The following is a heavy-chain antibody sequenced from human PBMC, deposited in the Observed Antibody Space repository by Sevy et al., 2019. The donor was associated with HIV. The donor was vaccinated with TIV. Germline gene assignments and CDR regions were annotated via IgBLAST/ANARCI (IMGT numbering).Heavy chain of an antibody. V-gene: IGHV3-15*01. D-gene: IGHD6-6*01. CDR3: TTDSSVTPFLQDDV. CDR1: GFTFSNAW. J-gene: IGHJ6*02. Sequence: GGSLRLSCAASGFTFSNAWMSWVRQAPGKGLEWVGRIKSKTDGGTTDYAAPVKGRFTISRDDSKNTLYLQMNSLKTEDTAVYYCTTDSSVTPFLQDDVWGQRTTVTVSS. CDR2: IKSKTDGGTT.